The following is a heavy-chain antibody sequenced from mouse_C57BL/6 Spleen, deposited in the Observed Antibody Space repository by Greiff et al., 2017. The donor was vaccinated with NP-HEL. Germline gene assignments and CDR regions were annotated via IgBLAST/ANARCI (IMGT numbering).Heavy chain of an antibody. J-gene: IGHJ4*01. CDR3: ARYYGSFYAMDY. CDR1: GYSFTDYN. V-gene: IGHV1-39*01. CDR2: ISPNYGTT. D-gene: IGHD1-1*01. Sequence: VQLKESGPELVKPGASVKISCKASGYSFTDYNMNWVKQSNGKSLEWIGVISPNYGTTSYNQMFKGKATLTLDQSSSTAYMQLNSLTSEDSAVYYWARYYGSFYAMDYWGQGTSVTVSS.